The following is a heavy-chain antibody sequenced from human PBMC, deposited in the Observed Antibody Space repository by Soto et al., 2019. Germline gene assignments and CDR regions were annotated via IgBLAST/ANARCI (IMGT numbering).Heavy chain of an antibody. CDR3: ARDHYSGGSCYRYYFDY. D-gene: IGHD2-15*01. J-gene: IGHJ4*02. CDR2: IIPILGIA. V-gene: IGHV1-69*08. Sequence: QVQLVQSGAEVKKPGSSVKVSCKASGGTFSSYTISWVRQAPGQGLEWMGRIIPILGIANYAQKFQGRVTITADKSTSTAYMELSSLRSEDTAVYYCARDHYSGGSCYRYYFDYWGQGTLVTVSS. CDR1: GGTFSSYT.